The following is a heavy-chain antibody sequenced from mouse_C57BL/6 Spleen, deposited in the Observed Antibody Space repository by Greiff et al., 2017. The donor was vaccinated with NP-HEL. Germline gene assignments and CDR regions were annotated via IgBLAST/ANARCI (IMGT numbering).Heavy chain of an antibody. CDR3: AIGNFYHVFAY. J-gene: IGHJ3*01. V-gene: IGHV1-74*01. CDR1: GYTFTSYW. Sequence: VQLQQSGAELVKPGASVKVSCKASGYTFTSYWMHWVKQRPGQGLEWIGRIHPSDSDTNYNQKFKGKATLTVDKSSSTAYMQLSSLTSEDSAVYYYAIGNFYHVFAYWGQGTLVTVSA. CDR2: IHPSDSDT.